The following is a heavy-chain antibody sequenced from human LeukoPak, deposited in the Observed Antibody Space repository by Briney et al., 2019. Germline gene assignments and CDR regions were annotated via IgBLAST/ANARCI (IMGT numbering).Heavy chain of an antibody. CDR1: GFTFSSYA. J-gene: IGHJ4*02. Sequence: PGGSLRLSCAASGFTFSSYAMSWVRQAPGKGLEWVSVISGSGDTTNYADSVKGRFTISRDNSKNTLYLQMNSLRADDTAVYYCTRVGYSSGWRAPDFDHWGQGTLVTVSS. D-gene: IGHD6-19*01. CDR3: TRVGYSSGWRAPDFDH. V-gene: IGHV3-23*01. CDR2: ISGSGDTT.